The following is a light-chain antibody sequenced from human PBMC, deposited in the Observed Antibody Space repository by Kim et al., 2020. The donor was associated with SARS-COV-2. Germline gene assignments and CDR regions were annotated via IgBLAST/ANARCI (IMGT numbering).Light chain of an antibody. CDR3: QSWDRSLSVSL. J-gene: IGLJ2*01. V-gene: IGLV1-40*01. Sequence: RVTIPGTWSSSNIGEGRYEHWYRQLPGTAPKLLIFGTTARPSGVPDRFSGSKSGTSASLAITGLQADDEADYYCQSWDRSLSVSLFGGGTQLTVL. CDR2: GTT. CDR1: SSNIGEGRY.